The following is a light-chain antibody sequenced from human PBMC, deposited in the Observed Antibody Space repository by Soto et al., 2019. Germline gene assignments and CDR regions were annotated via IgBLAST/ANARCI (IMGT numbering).Light chain of an antibody. CDR3: QQRNDWPIT. V-gene: IGKV3-11*01. J-gene: IGKJ5*01. CDR2: DAS. CDR1: QSVGTY. Sequence: EFVLTQSPATLYLSPGERATLSCRASQSVGTYLVWYQHKPGQAPRLLIYDASKRATGIPARFSGSGSGTDFTLTISRLEPEDFAVYFSQQRNDWPITFGQGTRLDMK.